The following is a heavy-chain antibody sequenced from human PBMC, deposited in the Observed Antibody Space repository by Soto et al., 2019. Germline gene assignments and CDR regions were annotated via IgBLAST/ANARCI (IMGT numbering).Heavy chain of an antibody. CDR1: GFTFSDHF. J-gene: IGHJ4*02. CDR2: VSRSGSPI. V-gene: IGHV3-11*01. CDR3: ARVPKGVVVAANDY. Sequence: QVQLVESGGGLVKPGGSLRLSCAASGFTFSDHFMSWIRQAPGQGLEWVSYVSRSGSPIYYADSVKGRFTISRDNAKNSLYLQMNSLRAEDTAVYYCARVPKGVVVAANDYWGQGSLVTVSS. D-gene: IGHD2-15*01.